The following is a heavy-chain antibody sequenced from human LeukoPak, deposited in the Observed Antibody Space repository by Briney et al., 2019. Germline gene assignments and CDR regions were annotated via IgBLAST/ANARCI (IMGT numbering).Heavy chain of an antibody. CDR1: GFTFSSYA. J-gene: IGHJ4*02. CDR3: AISGGYWAWAH. Sequence: GGSLRLSCAASGFTFSSYAMSWVRQAPGKGLEWVSAISGSGGSTYYADSVKGRFTISRDNSKNTLYLQMSSLRAEDTAVYYCAISGGYWAWAHWGQGTLVTVSS. V-gene: IGHV3-23*01. CDR2: ISGSGGST. D-gene: IGHD1-26*01.